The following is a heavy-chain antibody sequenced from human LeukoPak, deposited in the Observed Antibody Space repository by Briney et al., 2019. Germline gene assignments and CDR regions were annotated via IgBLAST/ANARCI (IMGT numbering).Heavy chain of an antibody. Sequence: ASVKVSCKASGYTFTSHGISWVRQAPGQGLEWMGWISAYNGNTNYAQKLQGRVTMTTDTSTSTAYMELRSLRSDDTAVYYCARGSDGRAAAGISDYWGQGTLVTVSS. V-gene: IGHV1-18*01. J-gene: IGHJ4*02. CDR2: ISAYNGNT. D-gene: IGHD6-13*01. CDR3: ARGSDGRAAAGISDY. CDR1: GYTFTSHG.